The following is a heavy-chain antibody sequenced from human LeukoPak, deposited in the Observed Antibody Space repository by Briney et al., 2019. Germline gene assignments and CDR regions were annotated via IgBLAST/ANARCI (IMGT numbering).Heavy chain of an antibody. CDR3: ARSVLGYSYGLHIDY. CDR2: IHYRGST. J-gene: IGHJ4*02. CDR1: GGSISSYY. V-gene: IGHV4-59*01. Sequence: PSETLSLTCTVSGGSISSYYWSWIRQSPGEGLEWIGYIHYRGSTNYNPSLKSRVTISVYTSKNQFSLKLSSLTAADTAVYYCARSVLGYSYGLHIDYWGQGTLVTVSS. D-gene: IGHD5-18*01.